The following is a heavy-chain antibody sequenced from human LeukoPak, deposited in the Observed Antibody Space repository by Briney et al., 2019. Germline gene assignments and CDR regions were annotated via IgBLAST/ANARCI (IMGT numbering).Heavy chain of an antibody. D-gene: IGHD3-16*01. CDR3: ARNDGDI. CDR1: GDSISSYY. Sequence: PSETLSLTCTVSGDSISSYYWSWIRQPPGKGLEWIGYIYYSGSTNYNPSLKSRLTIAVDRSKNQFSLKLSSVTAADTAVYYCARNDGDIWGQGTMATVSS. V-gene: IGHV4-59*08. CDR2: IYYSGST. J-gene: IGHJ3*02.